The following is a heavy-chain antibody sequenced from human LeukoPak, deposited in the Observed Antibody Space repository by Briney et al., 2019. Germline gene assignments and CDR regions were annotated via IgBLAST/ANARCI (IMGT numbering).Heavy chain of an antibody. CDR1: EFTFSSQW. V-gene: IGHV3-7*04. CDR3: LRDHRGLFDY. D-gene: IGHD3-10*01. CDR2: VNLDGSDK. J-gene: IGHJ4*02. Sequence: GGSLRLSCAASEFTFSSQWMSWVRQAPGKGLEWVANVNLDGSDKYYVDSVKGRFTISRDNAKNSLYLQMSSLRGEDTAVYYFLRDHRGLFDYWGQGTLVTVSS.